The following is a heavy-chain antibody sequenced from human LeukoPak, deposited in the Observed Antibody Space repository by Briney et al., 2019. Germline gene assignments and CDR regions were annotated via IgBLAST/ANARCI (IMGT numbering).Heavy chain of an antibody. V-gene: IGHV1-69*06. J-gene: IGHJ4*02. CDR2: ILPIFGTA. CDR3: ARGKGFVGHFDF. Sequence: SVKVSCKVSGGSFTNNAISWVRQALGQGPEWMGRILPIFGTAEYAERFRGRVTITADKSTTTAYMELTSLKVEDTALYFCARGKGFVGHFDFWGQGTLVTVSS. D-gene: IGHD3-3*01. CDR1: GGSFTNNA.